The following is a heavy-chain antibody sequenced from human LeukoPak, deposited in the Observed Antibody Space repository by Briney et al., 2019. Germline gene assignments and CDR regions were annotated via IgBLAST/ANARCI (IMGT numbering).Heavy chain of an antibody. V-gene: IGHV1-3*01. CDR2: INAGNENT. D-gene: IGHD3-16*01. CDR1: GYTFSRYG. Sequence: ASVKVSCKASGYTFSRYGMHWVRQAPGQRLEWMGWINAGNENTKYSQKFQGRVSITRDTSASTAYMELSSLTSEDTAVYYCARDLYGDYFDYWGQGTLVTVSS. J-gene: IGHJ4*02. CDR3: ARDLYGDYFDY.